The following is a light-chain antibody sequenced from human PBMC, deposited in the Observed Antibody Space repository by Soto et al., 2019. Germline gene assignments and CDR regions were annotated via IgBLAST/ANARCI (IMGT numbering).Light chain of an antibody. CDR2: AAS. CDR3: QQYGTSPYT. Sequence: EIVLTQSPGTLSLSPGEGATLSCRASQSVTSSYLAWYQKKPGRAPRLLIYAASNRANGIPDRFSGSGSGTDFTLTISRREPEDFAVYYCQQYGTSPYTFGQGTELEIK. CDR1: QSVTSSY. J-gene: IGKJ2*01. V-gene: IGKV3-20*01.